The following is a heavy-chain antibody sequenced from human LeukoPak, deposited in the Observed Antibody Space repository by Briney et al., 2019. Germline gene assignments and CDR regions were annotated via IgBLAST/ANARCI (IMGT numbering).Heavy chain of an antibody. Sequence: SVKVSCKASGGTFSSYAISWVRQAPGQGLEWMGGIIPIFGTANYAQKFQGRVTITADESTSTAYMELSSLRSEDTAVYYCARVGGRGGLEYFHHWGQGTLVTVSS. CDR2: IIPIFGTA. CDR3: ARVGGRGGLEYFHH. CDR1: GGTFSSYA. V-gene: IGHV1-69*01. J-gene: IGHJ1*01. D-gene: IGHD2-15*01.